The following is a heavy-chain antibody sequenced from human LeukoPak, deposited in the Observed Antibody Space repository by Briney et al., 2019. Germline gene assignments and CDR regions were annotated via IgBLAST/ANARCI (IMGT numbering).Heavy chain of an antibody. CDR3: ARDKYGDYVFED. Sequence: GGSLRLSCAASGFTFSDYYMSWIRQAPGKGLQWVSYISSSSSYTNYADSVKGRFTISRDTAKNSLYLQMNSLRDEDTAVYYCARDKYGDYVFEDWGQGTLVTVSS. D-gene: IGHD4-17*01. V-gene: IGHV3-11*06. J-gene: IGHJ4*02. CDR1: GFTFSDYY. CDR2: ISSSSSYT.